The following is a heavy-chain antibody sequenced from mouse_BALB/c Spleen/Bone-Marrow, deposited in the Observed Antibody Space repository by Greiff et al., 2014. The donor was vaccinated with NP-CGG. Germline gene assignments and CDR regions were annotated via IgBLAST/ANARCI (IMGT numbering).Heavy chain of an antibody. J-gene: IGHJ2*01. CDR1: GFTFTDYY. V-gene: IGHV7-3*02. CDR3: ARDGYDDY. D-gene: IGHD2-2*01. CDR2: IRNKANGYTT. Sequence: EVQLQQSGGGLVQPGGSLRLSYATSGFTFTDYYMSWVRQPPGKALEWLGFIRNKANGYTTEYSASVKGRFTISRDNSQSILYLQMNTLRAEDSATYYCARDGYDDYWGQGTTLTVSS.